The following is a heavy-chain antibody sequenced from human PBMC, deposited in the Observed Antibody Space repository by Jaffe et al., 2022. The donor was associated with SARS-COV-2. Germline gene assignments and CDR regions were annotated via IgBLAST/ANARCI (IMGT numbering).Heavy chain of an antibody. V-gene: IGHV3-74*01. D-gene: IGHD2-21*02. Sequence: EVQLVESGGGLVQPGGSLRLSCAASGFTFSSYWMHWVRQAPGKGLVWVSRINSDGSSTSYADSVKGRFTISRDNAKNTLYLQMNSLRAEDTAVYYCARGGVVTATYYYYYYGMDVWGQGTTVTVSS. CDR2: INSDGSST. J-gene: IGHJ6*02. CDR3: ARGGVVTATYYYYYYGMDV. CDR1: GFTFSSYW.